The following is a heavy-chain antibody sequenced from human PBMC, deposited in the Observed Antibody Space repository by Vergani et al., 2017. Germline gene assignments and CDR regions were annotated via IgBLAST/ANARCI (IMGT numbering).Heavy chain of an antibody. CDR3: ARHTTYTDS. CDR2: IYPADSDT. CDR1: EYSFGNYW. V-gene: IGHV5-51*01. J-gene: IGHJ4*02. Sequence: EVELVQSGPEMRKPGESLNISCKGSEYSFGNYWIGWVRQMPGKGLEWMVIIYPADSDTRYSPSFQGQVTISADKSISTAFLQWDSLKASDTALYYCARHTTYTDSWGQGTLVTVSS. D-gene: IGHD1-1*01.